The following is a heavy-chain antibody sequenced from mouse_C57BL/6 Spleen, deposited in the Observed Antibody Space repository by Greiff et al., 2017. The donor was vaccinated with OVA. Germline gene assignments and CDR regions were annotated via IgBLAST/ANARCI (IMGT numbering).Heavy chain of an antibody. CDR1: GYTFTDHT. CDR3: ARRIGSSYYAMDY. Sequence: VKLMESDAELVKPGASVKISCKVSGYTFTDHTIHWMKQRPEQGLEWIGYIYPRDGSTKYNEKFKGKATLTADKSSSTAYMQLNSLTSEDSAVYFCARRIGSSYYAMDYWGQGTSVTVSS. CDR2: IYPRDGST. D-gene: IGHD1-1*01. J-gene: IGHJ4*01. V-gene: IGHV1-78*01.